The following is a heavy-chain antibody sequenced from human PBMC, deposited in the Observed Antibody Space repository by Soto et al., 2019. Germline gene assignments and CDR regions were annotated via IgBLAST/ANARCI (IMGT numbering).Heavy chain of an antibody. D-gene: IGHD3-22*01. CDR3: ARGSYYYDSSGYILLDY. Sequence: PGGSLRLSCAASGFTFSSYGMHWVRQAPGKGLEWVAVIWYDGSNKYYADSVKGRFTISRDKSKNTLYLQMNSLRAEDTAVYYCARGSYYYDSSGYILLDYWGQGTLVTVSS. J-gene: IGHJ4*02. V-gene: IGHV3-33*01. CDR2: IWYDGSNK. CDR1: GFTFSSYG.